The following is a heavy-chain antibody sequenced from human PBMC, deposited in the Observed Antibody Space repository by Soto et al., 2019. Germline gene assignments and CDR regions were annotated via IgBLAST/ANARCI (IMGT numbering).Heavy chain of an antibody. D-gene: IGHD6-19*01. V-gene: IGHV3-9*01. CDR3: AKDRSLGAIAVAGYYFDY. J-gene: IGHJ4*02. Sequence: EVQLVESGGGLVQPGRSLRLSCAASGFTFDDYAMHWVRQAPGKGLEWVSGISWNSGSIGYADSVKGRFTISRDNAKNSLYLQMNSLRAEDTALYYCAKDRSLGAIAVAGYYFDYWGQGTLVTVSS. CDR2: ISWNSGSI. CDR1: GFTFDDYA.